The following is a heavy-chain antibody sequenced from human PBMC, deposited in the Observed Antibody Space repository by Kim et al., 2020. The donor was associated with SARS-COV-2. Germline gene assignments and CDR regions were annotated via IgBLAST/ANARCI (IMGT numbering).Heavy chain of an antibody. CDR3: AIERESGGVGYRDVDY. V-gene: IGHV1-2*02. J-gene: IGHJ4*02. CDR1: GYTFTNYY. CDR2: INPKSGGT. D-gene: IGHD3-16*01. Sequence: ASVKVSCKTSGYTFTNYYMHWVRRAPGQGFEWMGWINPKSGGTKYAQKFQGRVTRTRDTSISTAYMELISLRSDDTAMYYCAIERESGGVGYRDVDYWGQGTLVTVSS.